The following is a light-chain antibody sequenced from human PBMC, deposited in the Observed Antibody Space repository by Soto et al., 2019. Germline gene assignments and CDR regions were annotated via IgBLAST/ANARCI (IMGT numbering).Light chain of an antibody. V-gene: IGLV1-51*01. Sequence: QSVLTQPPSVSAAPGQKVTISCSGSSSNIGNNYVSWYQQLPGTAPKLLIYDNNKRPSGIPDRFSGSKSGTSATLGITGLQTGDEADYYCGTWDSSLSAWVFGGGTKVTV. J-gene: IGLJ3*02. CDR1: SSNIGNNY. CDR2: DNN. CDR3: GTWDSSLSAWV.